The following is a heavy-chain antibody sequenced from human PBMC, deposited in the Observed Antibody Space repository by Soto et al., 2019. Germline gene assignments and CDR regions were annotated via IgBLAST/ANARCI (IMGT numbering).Heavy chain of an antibody. V-gene: IGHV1-69*12. J-gene: IGHJ4*02. CDR3: ARAKASFGMHSYFDI. D-gene: IGHD5-18*01. CDR1: GGTFSSDG. CDR2: IVPFFGTE. Sequence: QVQLVQSGAEVKKPGSSVKVSCKASGGTFSSDGISWVRQAPGQGLEWMGGIVPFFGTERYAQKFQGRVTISADESTSTAYMEMNSLRSQDTAVYYCARAKASFGMHSYFDIWGQGTLVTVSS.